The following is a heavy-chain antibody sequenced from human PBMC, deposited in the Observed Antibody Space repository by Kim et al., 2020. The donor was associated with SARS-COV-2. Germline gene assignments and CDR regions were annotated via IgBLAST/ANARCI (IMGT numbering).Heavy chain of an antibody. J-gene: IGHJ1*01. V-gene: IGHV1-18*01. CDR1: GYNFTSYV. CDR3: ARSAGKRSPGSGWYWDFQH. D-gene: IGHD6-19*01. Sequence: ASVKVSCKASGYNFTSYVISWVRQAPGQGLEWMGWISVYKGNTNYAQKFQGRVTMTTDTSTRTAYMELRSLRSDDTAVYYCARSAGKRSPGSGWYWDFQHWGQGTLVTVSS. CDR2: ISVYKGNT.